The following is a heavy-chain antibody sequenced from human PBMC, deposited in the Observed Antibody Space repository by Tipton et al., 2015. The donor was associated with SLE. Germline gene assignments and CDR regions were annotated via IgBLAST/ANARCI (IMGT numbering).Heavy chain of an antibody. CDR2: INPSGGST. V-gene: IGHV1-46*01. Sequence: QSGAEVKKPGASVKVSCKASGYAFTSYYMHWVRQAPGQGLEWMGIINPSGGSTSYAQKFQGRVTMTRDTSTSTVYMELSSLRSEDTAVYYCARGYGYSYGLLYYFDYWGQGTLVTVSS. J-gene: IGHJ4*02. CDR3: ARGYGYSYGLLYYFDY. CDR1: GYAFTSYY. D-gene: IGHD5-18*01.